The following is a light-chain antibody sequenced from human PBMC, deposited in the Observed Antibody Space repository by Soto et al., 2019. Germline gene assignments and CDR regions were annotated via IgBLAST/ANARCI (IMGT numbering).Light chain of an antibody. CDR3: QHYNSYSEA. CDR2: KAS. J-gene: IGKJ1*01. CDR1: QTISSW. Sequence: DIQMTQSPSTLSGSVGDRVTITRRASQTISSWLAWYQQKPGKAPKLLIYKASTLKSGVPSRFSGSGSGTEFTLTISSLQPDHFATYYCQHYNSYSEAFGQGTKVDIK. V-gene: IGKV1-5*03.